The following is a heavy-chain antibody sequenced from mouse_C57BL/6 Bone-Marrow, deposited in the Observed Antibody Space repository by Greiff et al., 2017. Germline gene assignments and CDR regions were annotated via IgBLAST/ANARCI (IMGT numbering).Heavy chain of an antibody. CDR1: GYTFTSYG. V-gene: IGHV1-58*01. Sequence: VQLKQSGAELVRPGSSVKMSCKTSGYTFTSYGINWVKQRPGQGLEWIGYIYICNGYTEYNEKFKGKATLTSDTSSSTAYMQLSSLTSEDSAIYFCARLDYWGQGTTLTVSS. CDR2: IYICNGYT. CDR3: ARLDY. J-gene: IGHJ2*01.